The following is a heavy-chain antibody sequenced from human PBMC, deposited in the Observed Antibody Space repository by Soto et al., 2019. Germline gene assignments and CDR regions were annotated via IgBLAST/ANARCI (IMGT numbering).Heavy chain of an antibody. CDR3: ARRRLLNTSYYGMDI. Sequence: PGGSLRLSCAASGFTFSTYSMNWVRQAPGKGLEWVSYISYSSSTIYYADSVKGRFTSSRDNAKNSLYLQMNSLRAEDTAVYYCARRRLLNTSYYGMDIWGQGTTVTVSS. D-gene: IGHD3-10*01. V-gene: IGHV3-48*01. CDR2: ISYSSSTI. J-gene: IGHJ6*02. CDR1: GFTFSTYS.